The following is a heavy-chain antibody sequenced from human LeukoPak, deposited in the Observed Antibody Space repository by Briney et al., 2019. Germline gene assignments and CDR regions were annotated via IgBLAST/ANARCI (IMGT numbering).Heavy chain of an antibody. V-gene: IGHV4-30-4*01. CDR3: ARRSSCLDY. CDR2: IYYSGST. D-gene: IGHD6-13*01. J-gene: IGHJ4*02. CDR1: GGSLSSGDYY. Sequence: SETLSLTCTVSGGSLSSGDYYWGWVRQPPGRGLEWIGYIYYSGSTYYNPSLKSRVTISVDTSKNQFSLKLSSVTAADTAVYYCARRSSCLDYWGQGTLVTVSS.